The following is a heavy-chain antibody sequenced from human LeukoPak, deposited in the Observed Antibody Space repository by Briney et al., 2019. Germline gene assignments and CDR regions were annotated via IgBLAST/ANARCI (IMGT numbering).Heavy chain of an antibody. CDR1: RGSISSYY. CDR3: ARGIREYFDY. CDR2: IYHTGST. J-gene: IGHJ4*02. V-gene: IGHV4-59*01. Sequence: SETLSLTCTVTRGSISSYYWTWIRQAPGKGLEWIGNIYHTGSTKYNPSLQSRVTLSVDTSKNQFSLRLTSVTAADTAVYFCARGIREYFDYWGQGTQVTVSS.